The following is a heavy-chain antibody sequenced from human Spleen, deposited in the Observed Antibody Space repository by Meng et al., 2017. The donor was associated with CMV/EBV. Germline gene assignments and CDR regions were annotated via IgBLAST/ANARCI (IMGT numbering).Heavy chain of an antibody. J-gene: IGHJ4*02. CDR2: IYSGDNT. CDR1: GFTFSDYA. Sequence: GESLKISCAASGFTFSDYAMSWVRQAPGKGLEWVSVIYSGDNTDYADSVKGRFTISRDNAKNTLYLQMNSLRAEDTAVYYCAGSWDDSGSSYPFDYWGQGTLVTVSS. CDR3: AGSWDDSGSSYPFDY. D-gene: IGHD1-26*01. V-gene: IGHV3-53*01.